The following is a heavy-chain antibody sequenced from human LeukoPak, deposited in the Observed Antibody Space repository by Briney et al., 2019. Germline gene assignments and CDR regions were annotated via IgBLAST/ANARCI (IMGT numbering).Heavy chain of an antibody. D-gene: IGHD6-13*01. CDR2: ISGSGGST. J-gene: IGHJ4*02. CDR1: GFVFSSYA. CDR3: AKDPRQQQLVPY. V-gene: IGHV3-23*01. Sequence: GGSLRLSCAASGFVFSSYAMSWVRQAPGKGLEWVSAISGSGGSTYYADSVMGRFTISRDNSKNTLYLQMNSLRAEDTAVYYCAKDPRQQQLVPYWGQGTLVTVSS.